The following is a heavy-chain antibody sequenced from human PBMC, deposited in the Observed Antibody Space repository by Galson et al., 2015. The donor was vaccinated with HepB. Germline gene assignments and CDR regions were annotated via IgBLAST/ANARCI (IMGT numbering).Heavy chain of an antibody. CDR1: GFTFSRYW. D-gene: IGHD3-16*01. CDR3: ARDDSTDYRYFDS. V-gene: IGHV3-7*01. Sequence: SLRLSCAASGFTFSRYWMSWVRQAPGKGLEWVANMKEDGNEKYYVESARGRFTVSRDNAKNSFYLEINSLRAEDTAVYFCARDDSTDYRYFDSWGQGTLVTVSS. CDR2: MKEDGNEK. J-gene: IGHJ4*02.